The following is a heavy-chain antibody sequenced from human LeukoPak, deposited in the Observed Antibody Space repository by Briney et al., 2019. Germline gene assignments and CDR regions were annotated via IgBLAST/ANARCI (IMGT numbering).Heavy chain of an antibody. CDR2: INSDGSST. Sequence: GGSLRLSCAASGFTFSSYWMDWVRQAPGKGLVWVSRINSDGSSTSYADSVKGRFTISRDNAKNTMYLQMNSLRADDTAVYYCARDASAGTLDSWGQGTLVTVSS. CDR1: GFTFSSYW. CDR3: ARDASAGTLDS. D-gene: IGHD6-13*01. J-gene: IGHJ4*02. V-gene: IGHV3-74*01.